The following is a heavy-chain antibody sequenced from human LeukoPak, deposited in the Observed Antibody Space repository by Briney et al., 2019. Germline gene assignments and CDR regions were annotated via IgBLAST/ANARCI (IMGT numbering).Heavy chain of an antibody. Sequence: SETLSLTCAVSGYSISSGYYWGWIRQPPGKGLEWIGSIYHSGSTYYNPSLKSRVTISVDTSKNQFSLKLSSVTAADTAVYYCARQDGPMGAFDIWGQGTMVTVSS. CDR1: GYSISSGYY. V-gene: IGHV4-38-2*01. D-gene: IGHD3-10*01. CDR2: IYHSGST. CDR3: ARQDGPMGAFDI. J-gene: IGHJ3*02.